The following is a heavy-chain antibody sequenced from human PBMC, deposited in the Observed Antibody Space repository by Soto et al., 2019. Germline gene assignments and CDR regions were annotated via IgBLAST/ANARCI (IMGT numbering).Heavy chain of an antibody. CDR3: AKEGYSSGWYYYYYMDV. Sequence: PGGSLRLSCAASGFTFSSYWMHWVRQAPGKGLVWVSRISGDGSSTYYADSVKGRFTISRDNSKNTLYLQMNSLRAEDTAVYYCAKEGYSSGWYYYYYMDVWGKGTTVTVSS. CDR2: ISGDGSST. V-gene: IGHV3-74*01. D-gene: IGHD6-19*01. J-gene: IGHJ6*03. CDR1: GFTFSSYW.